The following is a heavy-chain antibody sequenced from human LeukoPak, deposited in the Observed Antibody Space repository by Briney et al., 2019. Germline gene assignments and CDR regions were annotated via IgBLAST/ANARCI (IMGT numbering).Heavy chain of an antibody. CDR1: GFTVSSNY. D-gene: IGHD1-26*01. V-gene: IGHV3-53*04. Sequence: PGGCLRLSCAASGFTVSSNYMSWVRQAPGKGLEWVSVIYSGGSTYYTGSVKGRFTISRHNSQNTLFLQRNSLRAEDTAVYYCARVGGLDAFDIGGQGTMVTVS. J-gene: IGHJ3*02. CDR2: IYSGGST. CDR3: ARVGGLDAFDI.